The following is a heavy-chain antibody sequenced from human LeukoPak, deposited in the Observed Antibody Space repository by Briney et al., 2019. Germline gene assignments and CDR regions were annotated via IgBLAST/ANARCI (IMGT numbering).Heavy chain of an antibody. J-gene: IGHJ4*02. CDR2: ISSSSSYI. CDR3: AREDYGDYVEAY. CDR1: GFTFSSYS. V-gene: IGHV3-21*01. Sequence: PGGSLRLSCAASGFTFSSYSMNWVRQAPGKGLEWVSSISSSSSYIYYADSVKGRFTISRDNAKNSLYLQMNSLRAEDTAVYYCAREDYGDYVEAYWGQGTLVTVSS. D-gene: IGHD4-17*01.